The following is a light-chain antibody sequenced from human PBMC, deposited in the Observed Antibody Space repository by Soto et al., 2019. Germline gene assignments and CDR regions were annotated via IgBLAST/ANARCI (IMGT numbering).Light chain of an antibody. Sequence: EIVLTHSPGTLSLSPWERATLSCSASQSVSSSYLAWYQQKPGQAPRLLIYGASSRATGIPDRFSGSGSGTDFTLTISRLEPEYFAVYYCQHYGSSRTFGQGTKVDIK. J-gene: IGKJ1*01. CDR1: QSVSSSY. CDR2: GAS. V-gene: IGKV3-20*01. CDR3: QHYGSSRT.